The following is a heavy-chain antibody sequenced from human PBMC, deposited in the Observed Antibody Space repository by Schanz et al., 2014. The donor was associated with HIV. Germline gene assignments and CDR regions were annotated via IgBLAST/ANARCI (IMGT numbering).Heavy chain of an antibody. CDR1: GFTFGDYA. J-gene: IGHJ3*02. CDR3: ARVSGYNSPDAFEI. D-gene: IGHD5-12*01. CDR2: ISRSGSTI. Sequence: VQLVESGGGLVKPGRSLRLSCTASGFTFGDYAMSWFRQAPGKGLEWVSYISRSGSTIYYADSVKGRFTISRDNAKNSLYLQMNSLRAEDTAVYYCARVSGYNSPDAFEIWGQGTMVTVSS. V-gene: IGHV3-11*01.